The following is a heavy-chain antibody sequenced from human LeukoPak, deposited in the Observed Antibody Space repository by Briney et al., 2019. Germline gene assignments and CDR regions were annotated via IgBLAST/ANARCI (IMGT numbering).Heavy chain of an antibody. CDR1: GGSFSGYY. CDR2: INHSGST. CDR3: ASLMTTAYYYYGMDV. J-gene: IGHJ6*02. D-gene: IGHD4-17*01. Sequence: PSETLSLTCAVYGGSFSGYYWSWIRQPPGKGLEWIGEINHSGSTNYNPSLKSRVTISVDTSKNQFSLKLSSVTAADTAVYYCASLMTTAYYYYGMDVWGQGITVTVSS. V-gene: IGHV4-34*01.